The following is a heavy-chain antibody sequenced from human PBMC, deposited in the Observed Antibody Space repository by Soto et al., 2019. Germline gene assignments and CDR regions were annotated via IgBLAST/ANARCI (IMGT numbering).Heavy chain of an antibody. V-gene: IGHV1-24*01. Sequence: GASVKVSCKVSGYTLTELSMHWVRQAPGKGLEWMGGSDPEDGETIYAQKFQGRVTMTEDTSTDTAYMELSSLRSEDTAVYYCATDFNYYDSNLDAFDIWGQGTMVTVSS. CDR1: GYTLTELS. D-gene: IGHD3-22*01. CDR2: SDPEDGET. CDR3: ATDFNYYDSNLDAFDI. J-gene: IGHJ3*02.